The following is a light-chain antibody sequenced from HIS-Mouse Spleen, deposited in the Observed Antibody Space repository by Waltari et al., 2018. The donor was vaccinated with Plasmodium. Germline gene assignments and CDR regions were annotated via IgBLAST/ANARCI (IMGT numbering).Light chain of an antibody. CDR2: AAS. CDR1: QGISRY. CDR3: QQYYSYPCT. V-gene: IGKV1-8*01. J-gene: IGKJ4*02. Sequence: IRMTQSPSSYSASTVDGSPSTCRASQGISRYLAWYQQKPGNAPKLLIYAASTLQSGVPSRFSGSGSGTDFTLTISCLQSEDVAAYYCQQYYSYPCTFGGGTKVEIK.